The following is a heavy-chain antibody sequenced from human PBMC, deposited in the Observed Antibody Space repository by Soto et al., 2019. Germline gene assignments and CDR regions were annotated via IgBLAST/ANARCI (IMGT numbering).Heavy chain of an antibody. Sequence: GSLRLSCTASGFTFGDYAMSWFRQAPGKGLEWVGFIRSKAYGGTTEYAASVKGRFTISRDDSKSIAYLQMNSLKTEDTAVYYCTRDKDFYDFWSGYSYWGQGTLVTVSS. CDR2: IRSKAYGGTT. D-gene: IGHD3-3*01. J-gene: IGHJ4*02. V-gene: IGHV3-49*03. CDR1: GFTFGDYA. CDR3: TRDKDFYDFWSGYSY.